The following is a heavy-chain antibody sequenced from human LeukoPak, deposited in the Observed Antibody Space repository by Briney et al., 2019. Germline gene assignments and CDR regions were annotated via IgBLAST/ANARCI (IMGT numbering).Heavy chain of an antibody. CDR3: ARDSYYGSGGWFDP. CDR2: IIPILGIA. CDR1: GGTFSSYA. J-gene: IGHJ5*02. Sequence: ASVKVSCKASGGTFSSYAISWVRQAPGQGLEWMGRIIPILGIANYAQKFQGRVTITADKSTSTAYMELSSLRSEDTAVYYCARDSYYGSGGWFDPWGQGTLVTVSS. D-gene: IGHD3-10*01. V-gene: IGHV1-69*04.